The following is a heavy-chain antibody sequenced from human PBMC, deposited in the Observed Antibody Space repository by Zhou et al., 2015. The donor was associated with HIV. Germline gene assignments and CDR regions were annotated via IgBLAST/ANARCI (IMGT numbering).Heavy chain of an antibody. Sequence: QVHLVQSGAEEKKPGASVKVSCKASGYTFTSYGISWVRQAPGQGLEWMGWISAYNGNTNYAQKLQGRVTMTTDTSTSTAYMELRSLRSDDTAVYYCARDRAMVRGVIRGFDYWGQGTLVTVSS. CDR3: ARDRAMVRGVIRGFDY. J-gene: IGHJ4*02. V-gene: IGHV1-18*01. CDR1: GYTFTSYG. D-gene: IGHD3-10*01. CDR2: ISAYNGNT.